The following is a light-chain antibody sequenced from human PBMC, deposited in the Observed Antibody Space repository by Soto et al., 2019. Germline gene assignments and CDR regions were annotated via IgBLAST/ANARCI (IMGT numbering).Light chain of an antibody. CDR1: SSDVGGYNY. CDR2: EVT. CDR3: SSYAGSYKYV. Sequence: LTQPPSASGSPGQSVTISCTGTSSDVGGYNYVSWYQQHPGKAPKLMIYEVTKRPSGVPDRFSASKSDNTASLTVSGLQAEDEADYYCSSYAGSYKYVFGTGTKVTVL. J-gene: IGLJ1*01. V-gene: IGLV2-8*01.